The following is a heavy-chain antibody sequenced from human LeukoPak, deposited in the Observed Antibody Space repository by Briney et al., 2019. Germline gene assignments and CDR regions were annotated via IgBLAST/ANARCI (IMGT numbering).Heavy chain of an antibody. D-gene: IGHD5-12*01. Sequence: GGSLRLSCAASGFTFDDYGMSWVRQAPGKGLEWVSGINWNGGSTGYADSVKGRFTISRDNAKNSLYLQMNSLRAEDTALYYCARVRGVIVATATGRGYFDYWGQGTLVTVSS. V-gene: IGHV3-20*04. J-gene: IGHJ4*02. CDR2: INWNGGST. CDR3: ARVRGVIVATATGRGYFDY. CDR1: GFTFDDYG.